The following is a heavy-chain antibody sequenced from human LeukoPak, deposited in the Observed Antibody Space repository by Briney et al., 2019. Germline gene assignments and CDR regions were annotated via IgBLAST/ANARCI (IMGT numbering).Heavy chain of an antibody. Sequence: GGSLRLSCAASGFTFGAYGMSWFRQAPGKGLEWVGFIRSKTYGGTAEYAASVKGRFTISRDDYKSIAYLQMNSLKAEDTAVYYCSRGLGSGNPVDIWGQGTMVTVS. D-gene: IGHD3-10*01. J-gene: IGHJ3*02. CDR3: SRGLGSGNPVDI. CDR1: GFTFGAYG. CDR2: IRSKTYGGTA. V-gene: IGHV3-49*03.